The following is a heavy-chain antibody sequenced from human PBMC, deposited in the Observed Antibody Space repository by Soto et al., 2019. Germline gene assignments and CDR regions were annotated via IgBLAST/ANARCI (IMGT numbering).Heavy chain of an antibody. J-gene: IGHJ6*02. Sequence: ASVKVSCKASGYTFTGYYMHWVRQAPGQGLEWMGWINPNSGGTNYAQKFQSWVTMTRDTSISTAYMELSRLRSDDTAVYYCAKDYSNYVGYYGMDVWGQGTTVTVSS. CDR3: AKDYSNYVGYYGMDV. D-gene: IGHD4-4*01. V-gene: IGHV1-2*04. CDR2: INPNSGGT. CDR1: GYTFTGYY.